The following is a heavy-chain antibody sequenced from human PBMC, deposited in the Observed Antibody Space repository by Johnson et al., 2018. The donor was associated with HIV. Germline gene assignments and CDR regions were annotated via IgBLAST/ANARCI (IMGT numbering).Heavy chain of an antibody. CDR1: GFTFSNYW. D-gene: IGHD6-13*01. CDR3: TRDGVYSSPHDAFDI. Sequence: EVHLVESGGDLVQPGGSLRLSCAASGFTFSNYWMSWVRQAPGKGLEWLANIKEDGSEDYYVDSLKGRFTIYRDNAQNSLYLQMDNLRAEDSAVYYCTRDGVYSSPHDAFDIWGQGTVVTVSS. CDR2: IKEDGSED. J-gene: IGHJ3*02. V-gene: IGHV3-7*05.